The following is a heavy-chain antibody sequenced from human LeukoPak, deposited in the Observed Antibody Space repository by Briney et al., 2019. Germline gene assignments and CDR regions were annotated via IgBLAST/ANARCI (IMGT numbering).Heavy chain of an antibody. V-gene: IGHV3-15*01. J-gene: IGHJ4*02. CDR1: GFTFSNAW. Sequence: MTGGSLRLSCAASGFTFSNAWMSWVRQAPGKGLEWVGRIKSKTDGGTTDYAAPVKGRFTISRDDSKNTLYLQMNSLKTEDTAVYYCARERPDGYTIDFWGQGTLVTVSS. CDR3: ARERPDGYTIDF. CDR2: IKSKTDGGTT. D-gene: IGHD5-18*01.